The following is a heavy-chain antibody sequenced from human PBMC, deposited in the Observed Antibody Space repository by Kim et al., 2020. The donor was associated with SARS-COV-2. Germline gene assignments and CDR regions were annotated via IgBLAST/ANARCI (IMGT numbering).Heavy chain of an antibody. D-gene: IGHD3-9*01. CDR3: ASQHYDILTGYYRGFDY. V-gene: IGHV4-39*01. J-gene: IGHJ4*02. Sequence: LKSQVPISVDTSKNQFSLKLSSVTAADTAVYYCASQHYDILTGYYRGFDYWGQGTLVTVSS.